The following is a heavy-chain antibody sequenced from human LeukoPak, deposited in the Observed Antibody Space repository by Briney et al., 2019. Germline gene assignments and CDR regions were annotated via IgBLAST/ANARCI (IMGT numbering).Heavy chain of an antibody. D-gene: IGHD3-10*01. J-gene: IGHJ5*02. Sequence: GGSLRLSCASSEFSVGSNNMTWVRQAPGKGLEWVSLIYSGGSTYYADSVKGRFTISRDNSKNTPYLQMNSLRAEDTAVYYCARALTITMVRGSPPNWFDPWGQGTLVTVSS. CDR2: IYSGGST. V-gene: IGHV3-66*01. CDR3: ARALTITMVRGSPPNWFDP. CDR1: EFSVGSNN.